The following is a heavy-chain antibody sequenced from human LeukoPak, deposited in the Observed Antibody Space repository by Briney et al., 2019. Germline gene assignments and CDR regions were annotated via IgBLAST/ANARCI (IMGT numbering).Heavy chain of an antibody. J-gene: IGHJ5*02. CDR1: GGSISSGSYY. CDR2: NYYSGST. CDR3: ARRGGYYFSWFDA. V-gene: IGHV4-39*01. Sequence: SETLSLTCTVSGGSISSGSYYWGWIRQPPGKGLEWIGSNYYSGSTYCNPSLKSRLNMPVDTSKNQFSLRMSSVTAADTALYYCARRGGYYFSWFDAWGQGTLVTVSS. D-gene: IGHD3-22*01.